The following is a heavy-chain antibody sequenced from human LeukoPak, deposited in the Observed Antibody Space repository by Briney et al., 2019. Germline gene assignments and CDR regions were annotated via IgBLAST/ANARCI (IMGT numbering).Heavy chain of an antibody. V-gene: IGHV4-59*02. CDR2: IYYSGST. J-gene: IGHJ3*02. CDR3: ARVYGSDGNDAFDI. Sequence: PSETLSLTCTVSGGSVSSSYWSWIRQPPGKGLEYIGYIYYSGSTNYNPSLKSRVTISVDTSKNQFSLKLSSVTAADTAVYYCARVYGSDGNDAFDIWGQGTMVTVSS. CDR1: GGSVSSSY. D-gene: IGHD3-10*01.